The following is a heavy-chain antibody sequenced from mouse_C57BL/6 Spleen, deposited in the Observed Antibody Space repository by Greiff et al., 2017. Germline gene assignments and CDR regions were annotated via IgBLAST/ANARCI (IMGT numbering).Heavy chain of an antibody. J-gene: IGHJ4*01. D-gene: IGHD2-4*01. Sequence: QVHVKQPGAELVRPGTSVKLSCKASGYTFTSYWMHWVKQRPGQGLEWIGVIDPSDSYTNYNQKFKGKATLTVDTSSSTAYMQLSSLTSEDSAVYYCARNYYDYDGKGAMDYWGQGTSVTVSS. CDR2: IDPSDSYT. V-gene: IGHV1-59*01. CDR3: ARNYYDYDGKGAMDY. CDR1: GYTFTSYW.